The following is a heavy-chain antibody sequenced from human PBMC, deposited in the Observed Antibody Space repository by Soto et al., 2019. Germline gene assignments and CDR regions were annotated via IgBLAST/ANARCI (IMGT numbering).Heavy chain of an antibody. CDR2: ISDSGGST. CDR3: AKSSSGWFEKYFDY. CDR1: GFTFNSYA. V-gene: IGHV3-23*01. D-gene: IGHD6-19*01. Sequence: GGSLRLSCAASGFTFNSYAMSWVRQAPGKGLEWVSTISDSGGSTYYADSVKGRFTISRDNSKNTLYLQMNSLRAEDTAVYYCAKSSSGWFEKYFDYWGQGTLVTVSS. J-gene: IGHJ4*02.